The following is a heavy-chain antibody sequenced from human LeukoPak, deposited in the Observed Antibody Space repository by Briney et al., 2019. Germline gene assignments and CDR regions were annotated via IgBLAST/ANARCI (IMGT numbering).Heavy chain of an antibody. D-gene: IGHD6-13*01. Sequence: SQTLSLTCSVSGGSISSGGYYWIWIRQHPGKGLEWIGYIYYSGSTYYNPSLKSRLTISVDTSKNQFSLTLSSVTAADTAVYYCARDLGSLYYYGMDVRGQGTTVTVSS. CDR1: GGSISSGGYY. J-gene: IGHJ6*02. CDR3: ARDLGSLYYYGMDV. V-gene: IGHV4-31*03. CDR2: IYYSGST.